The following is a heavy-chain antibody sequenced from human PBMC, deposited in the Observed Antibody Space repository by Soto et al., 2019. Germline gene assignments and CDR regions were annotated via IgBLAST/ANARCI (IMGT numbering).Heavy chain of an antibody. V-gene: IGHV6-1*01. D-gene: IGHD2-15*01. J-gene: IGHJ4*02. Sequence: QTPSLTSAISGDSGSSSSAAWNWIRQSQSRGLEWLGRTYYRSKWYNDYAVSVKSRITINPDTSRNLFSLQLNSVTPEDTAVYYCARMVGREADSWGQGTLVTVSS. CDR3: ARMVGREADS. CDR1: GDSGSSSSAA. CDR2: TYYRSKWYN.